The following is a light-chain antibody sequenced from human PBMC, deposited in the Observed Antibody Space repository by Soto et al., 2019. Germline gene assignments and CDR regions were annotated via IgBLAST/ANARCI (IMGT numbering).Light chain of an antibody. J-gene: IGKJ1*01. V-gene: IGKV3-11*01. CDR1: QSVSSY. CDR3: DQRSNWPPT. CDR2: DAS. Sequence: EIVLTQSPATLSLSPGERATLSCRASQSVSSYLAWYQQKPGQAPRLLIYDASNRATGIPARFSGSGSGTDFTLCISSREPEDFAVEFSDQRSNWPPTFGQGTKVDIK.